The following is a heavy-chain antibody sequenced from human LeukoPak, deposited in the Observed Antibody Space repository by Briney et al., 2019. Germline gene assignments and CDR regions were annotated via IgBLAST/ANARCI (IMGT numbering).Heavy chain of an antibody. CDR3: THSSGWTEV. D-gene: IGHD6-19*01. Sequence: PGGSLRLSXAASGFTFSGSAMHWVRQTSGKGLEWVGRIRSKANSYSTAYAASVKGRFTISRDDSKNTAYLQMNSLKTEDTAVYYCTHSSGWTEVWGQGTLVTVSS. CDR2: IRSKANSYST. CDR1: GFTFSGSA. V-gene: IGHV3-73*01. J-gene: IGHJ1*01.